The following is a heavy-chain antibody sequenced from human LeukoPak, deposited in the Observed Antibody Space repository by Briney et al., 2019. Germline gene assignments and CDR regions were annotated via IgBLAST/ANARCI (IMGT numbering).Heavy chain of an antibody. CDR2: ISSSSSYI. V-gene: IGHV3-21*01. J-gene: IGHJ4*02. D-gene: IGHD2-2*01. Sequence: GGSLRLSCAASGFTLSSYSMNWVRQAPGKGLEWVSSISSSSSYIYYADSVKGRFTISRDNAKNSLYLQMNSLRAEDTAVYYCAKDRGAGCSSTSCYRDYWGQGTLVTVSS. CDR3: AKDRGAGCSSTSCYRDY. CDR1: GFTLSSYS.